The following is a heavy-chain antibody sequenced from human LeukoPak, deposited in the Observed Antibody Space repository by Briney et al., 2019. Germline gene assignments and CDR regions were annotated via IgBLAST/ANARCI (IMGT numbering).Heavy chain of an antibody. D-gene: IGHD6-6*01. Sequence: SVKVSCKASGGTFSSYAISWVRQAPGQGLEWMGGIIPIFGTANYAQKFQGRVTITTDESTSTAYMELSSLRSEDTAVYYCAREDQYSSSRPRAFDIWGQGTMVTVSS. J-gene: IGHJ3*02. CDR3: AREDQYSSSRPRAFDI. CDR1: GGTFSSYA. CDR2: IIPIFGTA. V-gene: IGHV1-69*05.